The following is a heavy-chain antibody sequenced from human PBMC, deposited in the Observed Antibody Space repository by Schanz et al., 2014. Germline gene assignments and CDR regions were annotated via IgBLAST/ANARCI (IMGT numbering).Heavy chain of an antibody. Sequence: EVQLVESGGGLVQPGRSLRLSCVASGFRFDDYAMHWVRQAPGKGLEWVSGISWNSGSIDYADSVKGRFTTSRDNGKKSMYLQMNSLRAEDTAVYYCARLDSSSWYPRYWGQGTLVTVAS. CDR3: ARLDSSSWYPRY. D-gene: IGHD6-13*01. CDR2: ISWNSGSI. J-gene: IGHJ4*02. V-gene: IGHV3-9*01. CDR1: GFRFDDYA.